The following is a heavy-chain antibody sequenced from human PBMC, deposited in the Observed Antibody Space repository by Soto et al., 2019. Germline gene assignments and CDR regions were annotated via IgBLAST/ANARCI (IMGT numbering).Heavy chain of an antibody. J-gene: IGHJ4*02. CDR1: GYTFTSYY. D-gene: IGHD1-26*01. V-gene: IGHV1-46*01. Sequence: QVQLVQPGAEVKKPGASVKVSCKASGYTFTSYYIHWVRQTPGQGLGWMGIINPSGGSTSYAQKLQGRVTMARETYTSTVYMEVRSLRFEDTAVYYFAGGSVGGRRFDYWGQGTLVTVSS. CDR3: AGGSVGGRRFDY. CDR2: INPSGGST.